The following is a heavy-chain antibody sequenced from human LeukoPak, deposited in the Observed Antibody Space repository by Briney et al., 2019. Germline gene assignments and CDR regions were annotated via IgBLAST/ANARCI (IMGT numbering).Heavy chain of an antibody. J-gene: IGHJ4*02. CDR3: AKDIGYSSSSGFDY. CDR1: GFTFDDYA. Sequence: PGRSLRLSCAASGFTFDDYAMHWVRQAPGKGLEWVSGISWNSGSTGYADSVKGRFTISRDNAKNSLYLQMNSLRAEDMALYYCAKDIGYSSSSGFDYWGQGTLVTVSS. D-gene: IGHD6-6*01. CDR2: ISWNSGST. V-gene: IGHV3-9*03.